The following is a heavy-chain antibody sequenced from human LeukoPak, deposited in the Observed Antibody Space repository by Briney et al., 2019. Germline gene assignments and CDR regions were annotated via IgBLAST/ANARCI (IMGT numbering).Heavy chain of an antibody. Sequence: SETLSLTCAVYGGPFRGYYWSWIRQPPGKGLEWLGEINHSGSTNYSPSLKSRVTISVDTSKNQFSLKLSSVTAADTAVYYCAREKTYSSSSIGYWGQGTLVTVSS. D-gene: IGHD6-6*01. V-gene: IGHV4-34*01. J-gene: IGHJ4*02. CDR3: AREKTYSSSSIGY. CDR2: INHSGST. CDR1: GGPFRGYY.